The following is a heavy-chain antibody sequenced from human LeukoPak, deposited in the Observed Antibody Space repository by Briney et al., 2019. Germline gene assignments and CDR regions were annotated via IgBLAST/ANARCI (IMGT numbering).Heavy chain of an antibody. CDR3: ARVIVGGFCSDY. CDR2: ISAYNGNT. D-gene: IGHD1-26*01. Sequence: ASVTVSCKASGYTFTSYGISWVRQAPGQGLEWMGWISAYNGNTNYAQKLQGRVTMTTDTSTSTAYMELRSLSSADTAVYYCARVIVGGFCSDYWGQGTLVTVSS. V-gene: IGHV1-18*01. CDR1: GYTFTSYG. J-gene: IGHJ4*02.